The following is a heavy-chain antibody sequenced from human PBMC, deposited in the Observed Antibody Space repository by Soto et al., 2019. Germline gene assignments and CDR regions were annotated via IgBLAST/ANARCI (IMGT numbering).Heavy chain of an antibody. CDR1: GGSISSSSYY. Sequence: PSETLSLTCTVSGGSISSSSYYWSWIRQPPGKGLEWIGCIYYSGSTYYNPSLKSRVTISVDTSKNQFSLKLSSVTAADTAVYYCARVIYGSGSTIEYYYYGMEVWGQGTTVTVSS. CDR3: ARVIYGSGSTIEYYYYGMEV. V-gene: IGHV4-39*07. J-gene: IGHJ6*02. CDR2: IYYSGST. D-gene: IGHD3-10*01.